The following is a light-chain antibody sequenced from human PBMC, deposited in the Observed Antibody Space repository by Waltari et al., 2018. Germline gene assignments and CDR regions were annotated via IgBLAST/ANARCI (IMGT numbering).Light chain of an antibody. V-gene: IGLV4-69*01. CDR1: SGNSNYS. Sequence: QVVLTQAPSASASLGDSVRLTCTLSSGNSNYSIAWLQQQPEKGPRYLLKVNSDGSHSEGGDIPHRFSGSSSGAERYLIISNLQSEDEADYYCQTWGTGGVFGGGTKLTVL. CDR2: VNSDGSH. CDR3: QTWGTGGV. J-gene: IGLJ3*02.